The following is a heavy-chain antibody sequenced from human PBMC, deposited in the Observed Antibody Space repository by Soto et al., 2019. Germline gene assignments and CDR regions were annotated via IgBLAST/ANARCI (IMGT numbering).Heavy chain of an antibody. CDR2: INHSGST. Sequence: TSETLSLTCAVYGGSFSGYYWSWIRQPPGQGLEWIGEINHSGSTNYNPSLKSRVTISVDTSKNQFSLKLSSVTAADTAVYYCASRGDGYNFPEGPYYSDYWGQGTLVTVSS. CDR1: GGSFSGYY. J-gene: IGHJ4*02. CDR3: ASRGDGYNFPEGPYYSDY. D-gene: IGHD5-12*01. V-gene: IGHV4-34*01.